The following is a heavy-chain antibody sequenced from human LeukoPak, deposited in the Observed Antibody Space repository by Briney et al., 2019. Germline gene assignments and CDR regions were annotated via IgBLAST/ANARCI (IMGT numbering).Heavy chain of an antibody. CDR1: GGSISSSSYY. CDR3: ARGDIVLMVDGYAFDI. J-gene: IGHJ3*02. V-gene: IGHV4-39*01. D-gene: IGHD2-8*01. CDR2: IYYSGST. Sequence: SETLSLTCTVSGGSISSSSYYWGWIRQPPGKGLEWIGSIYYSGSTYYNPSLKSRVTISVDTSKNQFSLKLSSVTAADTAVYYCARGDIVLMVDGYAFDIWAKGQWSPSLQ.